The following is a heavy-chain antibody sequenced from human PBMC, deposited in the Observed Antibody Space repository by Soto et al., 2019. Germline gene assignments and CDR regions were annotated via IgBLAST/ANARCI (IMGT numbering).Heavy chain of an antibody. CDR2: IYPGDSDT. CDR1: GYSFTSYW. J-gene: IGHJ5*02. Sequence: GESLKVSCKGAGYSFTSYWIGWVRKKPGKGLEWMGIIYPGDSDTRYSPSFQGQVTISADKSISTAYLQWSSLKASDTAMYYCARHQGEAVAGLINWFDPWGQGTLVTVSS. D-gene: IGHD6-19*01. V-gene: IGHV5-51*01. CDR3: ARHQGEAVAGLINWFDP.